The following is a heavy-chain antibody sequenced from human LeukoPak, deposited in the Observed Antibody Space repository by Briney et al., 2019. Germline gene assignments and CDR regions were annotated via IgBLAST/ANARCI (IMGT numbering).Heavy chain of an antibody. CDR3: ARDNGGTDY. V-gene: IGHV3-74*01. J-gene: IGHJ4*02. CDR2: INNDGSST. D-gene: IGHD4-23*01. Sequence: GGSLILSFGASGSSFSNYWMHWVRQAPGKGLVWVSHINNDGSSTNYADSVKGRFTVSRDNAKNTLYLQMNSLRAEDTAMYYCARDNGGTDYCGQGALVTVSS. CDR1: GSSFSNYW.